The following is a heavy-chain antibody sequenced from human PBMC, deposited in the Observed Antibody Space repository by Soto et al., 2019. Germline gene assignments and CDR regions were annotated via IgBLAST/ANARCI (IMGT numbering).Heavy chain of an antibody. CDR3: ARGVNVVVVTAAFDY. J-gene: IGHJ4*02. Sequence: QVQLMQSGAEVKKPGASVKVSCKASGDTFTNYYIHWVRQAPGQGLEWMGTVNPSGGHTTYSQNFLGRVTMTRDTSTSTLYMELTSLTSDEAAVYYCARGVNVVVVTAAFDYWGQGTLVTVSS. CDR1: GDTFTNYY. CDR2: VNPSGGHT. D-gene: IGHD2-21*02. V-gene: IGHV1-46*01.